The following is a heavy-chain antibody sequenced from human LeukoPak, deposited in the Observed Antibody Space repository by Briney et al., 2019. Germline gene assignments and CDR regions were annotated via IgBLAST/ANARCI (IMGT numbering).Heavy chain of an antibody. CDR3: ARGYAMDV. CDR2: MNLDSGNT. Sequence: ASVKVSCKASGYTVTNFDINWVRQAAGQGLEWMGWMNLDSGNTGYAQKFRGRVTMTRNTSITTAYMEMSGLRSDDTAVYYCARGYAMDVWGQGTTVTVSS. CDR1: GYTVTNFD. V-gene: IGHV1-8*01. J-gene: IGHJ6*02.